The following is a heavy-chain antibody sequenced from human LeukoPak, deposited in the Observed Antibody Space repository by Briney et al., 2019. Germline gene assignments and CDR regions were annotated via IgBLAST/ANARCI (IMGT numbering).Heavy chain of an antibody. CDR2: ISSSGSML. V-gene: IGHV3-11*01. CDR3: AREGGNEIDY. Sequence: GGSLRLSCAVSGFTFSDYYMSWVRQAPGKGLEWVSYISSSGSMLHYADSVEGRFTISRDNAKNSLYLQMSSLRVEDTAVYYCAREGGNEIDYWGQGTLVTVSS. J-gene: IGHJ4*02. D-gene: IGHD1-1*01. CDR1: GFTFSDYY.